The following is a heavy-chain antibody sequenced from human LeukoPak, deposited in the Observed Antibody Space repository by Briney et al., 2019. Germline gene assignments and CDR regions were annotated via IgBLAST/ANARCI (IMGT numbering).Heavy chain of an antibody. V-gene: IGHV3-64*04. Sequence: GGSLRLSCSASGFTFSSYAMHWVRQAPGKGLEYVSTISSNGGNTYYADSVKGRFTISRDNSKNTLYLQMNSLRAEDTAVYYCAKIARRGWNDDRDYWGQGTLVTVSS. CDR2: ISSNGGNT. CDR3: AKIARRGWNDDRDY. D-gene: IGHD1-1*01. CDR1: GFTFSSYA. J-gene: IGHJ4*02.